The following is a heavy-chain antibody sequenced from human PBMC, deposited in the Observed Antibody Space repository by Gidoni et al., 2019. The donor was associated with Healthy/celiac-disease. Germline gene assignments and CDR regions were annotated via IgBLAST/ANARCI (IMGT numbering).Heavy chain of an antibody. D-gene: IGHD5-12*01. CDR2: ISGSGGST. V-gene: IGHV3-23*01. CDR3: AKAGDIVATILIPFDY. Sequence: EVQLLESGGGLVQPGGSLRLSCAASGFTFSRYAMSWVRQAPGKGLEWVSAISGSGGSTYYADSVKGRFTISRDNSKNTLYLQMNSLRAEDTAVYYCAKAGDIVATILIPFDYWGQGTLVTVSS. J-gene: IGHJ4*02. CDR1: GFTFSRYA.